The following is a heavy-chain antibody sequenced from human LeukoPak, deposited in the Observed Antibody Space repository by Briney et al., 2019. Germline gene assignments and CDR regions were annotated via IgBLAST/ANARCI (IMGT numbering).Heavy chain of an antibody. CDR1: GFTFSSYW. J-gene: IGHJ4*02. V-gene: IGHV3-74*01. CDR2: INSDGSST. CDR3: ATDRNSGKYYDY. Sequence: SGGSLRLSCAASGFTFSSYWMHWVRQAPGKGLVWVSRINSDGSSTSYADSVKGRFTVSRDNAKNTLYLQMDSLRAEDTAVYYCATDRNSGKYYDYWGQGTLVTVSS. D-gene: IGHD1-26*01.